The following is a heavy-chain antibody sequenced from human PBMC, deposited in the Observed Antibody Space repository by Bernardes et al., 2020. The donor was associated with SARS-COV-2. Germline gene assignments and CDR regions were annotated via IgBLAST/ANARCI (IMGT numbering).Heavy chain of an antibody. J-gene: IGHJ3*02. Sequence: SETLSLTCAVYGGSFSGYYWSWIRQPPGKGLEWIGEINHSGSTNYNPSLKSRVTISVDTSKNQFSLKLSSVTAADTAVYYCARYSGQWQHDAFDIWGQGTMVTVSS. CDR3: ARYSGQWQHDAFDI. CDR1: GGSFSGYY. CDR2: INHSGST. V-gene: IGHV4-34*01. D-gene: IGHD6-19*01.